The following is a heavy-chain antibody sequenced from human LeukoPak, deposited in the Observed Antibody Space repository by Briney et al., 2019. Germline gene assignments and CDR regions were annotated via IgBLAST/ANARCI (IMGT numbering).Heavy chain of an antibody. V-gene: IGHV3-30-3*01. CDR1: GFTFSSYA. J-gene: IGHJ6*02. CDR3: ARGTPSSSGWLYYGMDV. CDR2: ISYDGSNK. D-gene: IGHD6-19*01. Sequence: PGGSLRLSCAASGFTFSSYAMRWVRQAPGKGLEWVAVISYDGSNKYYVDSVKGRFTISRDNSKNTLYLQMNSLRAEDTAVYYCARGTPSSSGWLYYGMDVWGQGTTVTVSS.